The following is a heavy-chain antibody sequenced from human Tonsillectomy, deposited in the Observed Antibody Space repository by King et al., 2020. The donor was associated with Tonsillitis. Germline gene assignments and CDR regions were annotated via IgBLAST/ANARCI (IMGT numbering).Heavy chain of an antibody. D-gene: IGHD2-21*01. CDR3: AREPLDCHNNLYYDL. Sequence: VQLVESGGGLVQPGGSLRLSCVASGFTFSTYSMHWVRQAPGKGLEYVSVISGNGDTTFYANSVKGRLTISRDNSKNTMYLQMGSLRGENMAVYYCAREPLDCHNNLYYDLWGRGTLVTVSS. J-gene: IGHJ2*01. V-gene: IGHV3-64*01. CDR2: ISGNGDTT. CDR1: GFTFSTYS.